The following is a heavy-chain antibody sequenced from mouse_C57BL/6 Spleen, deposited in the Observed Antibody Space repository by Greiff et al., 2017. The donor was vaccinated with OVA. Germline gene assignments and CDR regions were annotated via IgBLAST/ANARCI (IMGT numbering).Heavy chain of an antibody. CDR3: ARFITTVVANDYYAMDY. CDR2: IDPNSGGT. Sequence: QVQLQQPGAELVKPGASVKLSCKASGYTFTSYWMHWVKQRPGRGLEWIGRIDPNSGGTKYNEKFKSKATLTVDKPSSTAYMQLSSLTSEDSAVYYCARFITTVVANDYYAMDYWGQGTSVTVSS. CDR1: GYTFTSYW. D-gene: IGHD1-1*01. J-gene: IGHJ4*01. V-gene: IGHV1-72*01.